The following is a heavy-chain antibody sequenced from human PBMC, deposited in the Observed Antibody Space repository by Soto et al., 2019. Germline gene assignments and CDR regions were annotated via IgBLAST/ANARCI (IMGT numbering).Heavy chain of an antibody. Sequence: GSLRLSCVASVFQFSSYAMSWVRQTPGKGLEWVSGISGSGGRTYYADSVKGRFTISRDNSNNTLSLQMHILRVEDTAVYFCAKGGYYSLFDIWGQGTMVTVSS. CDR3: AKGGYYSLFDI. CDR1: VFQFSSYA. D-gene: IGHD3-16*01. V-gene: IGHV3-23*01. CDR2: ISGSGGRT. J-gene: IGHJ3*02.